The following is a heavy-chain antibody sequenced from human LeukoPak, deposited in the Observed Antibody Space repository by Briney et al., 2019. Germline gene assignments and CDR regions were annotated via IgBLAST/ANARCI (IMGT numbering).Heavy chain of an antibody. CDR1: GYTLTELS. CDR3: ARAQHSSSWYGYYYGMDV. CDR2: INPSGGST. Sequence: ASVKVSCKVSGYTLTELSMHWVRQAPGQGLEWMGIINPSGGSTSYAQKFQGRVTMTTDTSTSTVYMELSSLRSEDTAVYYCARAQHSSSWYGYYYGMDVWGQGTTVTVSS. J-gene: IGHJ6*02. V-gene: IGHV1-46*01. D-gene: IGHD6-13*01.